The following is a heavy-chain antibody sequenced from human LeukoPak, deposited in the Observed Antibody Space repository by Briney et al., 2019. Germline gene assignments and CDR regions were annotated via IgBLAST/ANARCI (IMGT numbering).Heavy chain of an antibody. CDR3: AKGAYYAD. D-gene: IGHD3-3*01. V-gene: IGHV3-23*01. Sequence: GSLRLSCTASGFTFGDYAMSWFRQAPGKGLEWVSAISGSGGSTYYADSVKGRFTSSRDNSKNALYLQMNSLRAEDTAVYYCAKGAYYADWGQGTLVTVSS. J-gene: IGHJ4*02. CDR2: ISGSGGST. CDR1: GFTFGDYA.